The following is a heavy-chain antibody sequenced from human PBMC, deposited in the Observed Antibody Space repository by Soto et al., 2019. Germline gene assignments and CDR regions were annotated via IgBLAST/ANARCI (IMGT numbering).Heavy chain of an antibody. CDR3: ARQIYYSYTGPNFQYYFDS. J-gene: IGHJ4*02. CDR2: IDPSDSQT. V-gene: IGHV5-10-1*01. CDR1: GYSFAGYW. D-gene: IGHD3-10*01. Sequence: PGESLKISCKGSGYSFAGYWITWVRQKPGKGLEWMGRIDPSDSQTYYSPSFRGHVTISVTKSITTVFLQWSSLRASDAAMYYCARQIYYSYTGPNFQYYFDSWGQGTPVTVSS.